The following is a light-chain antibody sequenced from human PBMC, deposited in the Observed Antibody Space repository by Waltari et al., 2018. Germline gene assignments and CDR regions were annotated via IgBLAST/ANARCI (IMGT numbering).Light chain of an antibody. J-gene: IGKJ4*01. CDR1: NSVSYTSNNKSY. Sequence: DIVLTQSPDSLSVSLGERATINCRSSNSVSYTSNNKSYLAWYQQRTGQPPRLLTYWASTRESGVPDRFSGSGSGTDFTLTISSLQSEDVAVYYCQQYYDTPPTFGGGTKVEIK. V-gene: IGKV4-1*01. CDR3: QQYYDTPPT. CDR2: WAS.